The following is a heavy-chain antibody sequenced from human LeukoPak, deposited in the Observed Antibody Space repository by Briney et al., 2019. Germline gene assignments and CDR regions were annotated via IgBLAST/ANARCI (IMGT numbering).Heavy chain of an antibody. CDR3: ARGFSWAFDY. CDR2: VTSSSLTI. D-gene: IGHD5-18*01. V-gene: IGHV3-48*02. J-gene: IGHJ4*02. Sequence: GGSLRLSCAASGFTFSRYSMNWVRQAPGKGLEWVSYVTSSSLTIYAGSVKGRFTISRDNAKNSLFLQMNSLRDEDTAVYYCARGFSWAFDYWGQGTLVTVSS. CDR1: GFTFSRYS.